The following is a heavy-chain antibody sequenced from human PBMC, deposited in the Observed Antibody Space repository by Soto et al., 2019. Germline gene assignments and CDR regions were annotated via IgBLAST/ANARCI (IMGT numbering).Heavy chain of an antibody. J-gene: IGHJ6*02. D-gene: IGHD5-18*01. CDR2: IIPIFGTA. CDR1: GGTFSSYA. Sequence: QVQLVQSGAEVKKPGSSVKVSCKASGGTFSSYAISWVRQAPGQGLEWMGGIIPIFGTANYAQKFQGRVTITADESTSTAYMERSSLRSEDTAVYYCASQRGYSYGDESYGMDVWGQGTTVTVSS. V-gene: IGHV1-69*12. CDR3: ASQRGYSYGDESYGMDV.